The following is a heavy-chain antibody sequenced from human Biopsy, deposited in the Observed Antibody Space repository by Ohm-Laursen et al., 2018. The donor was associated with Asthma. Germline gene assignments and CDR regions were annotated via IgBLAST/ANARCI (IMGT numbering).Heavy chain of an antibody. CDR3: AKELFPGWELRRGPDS. Sequence: SLRLSCTASGFNFRTSGMHWVRQAPGKGLEWVAVISFDGSNEDYADSVKGRFTISRDNSKNTLFLEMNSLRPEDTAVYYCAKELFPGWELRRGPDSWGQGTLVTVSS. V-gene: IGHV3-30*18. CDR2: ISFDGSNE. CDR1: GFNFRTSG. D-gene: IGHD1-26*01. J-gene: IGHJ4*02.